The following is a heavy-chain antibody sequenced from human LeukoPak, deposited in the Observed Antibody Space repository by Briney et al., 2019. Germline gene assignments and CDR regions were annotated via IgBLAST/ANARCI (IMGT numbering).Heavy chain of an antibody. Sequence: RGSRTLSSAPSGFTFDDCGMSWVRQAPGKGLEWVSGINWNGDSTGYADSVKGRFTISRDNAKNSLYLQMNSLRAEDTALYYCARLYGSGSQSLFDHWGHGTLLSVSS. D-gene: IGHD3-10*01. V-gene: IGHV3-20*04. CDR3: ARLYGSGSQSLFDH. J-gene: IGHJ4*01. CDR2: INWNGDST. CDR1: GFTFDDCG.